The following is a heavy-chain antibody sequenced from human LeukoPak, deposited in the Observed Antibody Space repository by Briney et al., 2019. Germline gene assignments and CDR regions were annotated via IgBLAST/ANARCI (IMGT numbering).Heavy chain of an antibody. D-gene: IGHD1-26*01. J-gene: IGHJ4*02. CDR2: INQDGSAK. CDR1: GFTFSDFW. Sequence: GGSLRLSCAASGFTFSDFWMSWVRQAPGKGLEWVANINQDGSAKYYVDSLKGRFTISRDNAKNSLYLQVNSLRAEDTAVYYCARDKIVGPRLLDYWGQGTLVTVSS. V-gene: IGHV3-7*01. CDR3: ARDKIVGPRLLDY.